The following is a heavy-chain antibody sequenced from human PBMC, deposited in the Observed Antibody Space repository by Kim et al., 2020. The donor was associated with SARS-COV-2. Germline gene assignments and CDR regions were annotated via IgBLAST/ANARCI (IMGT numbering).Heavy chain of an antibody. CDR1: GGSFSGYY. D-gene: IGHD4-17*01. CDR3: AREHGDYGGGWFDP. Sequence: SETLSLTCAVYGGSFSGYYWSWIRQPPGKGLEWIGEINHSGSTNYNPSLKSRVTISVDTSKNQFSLKLSSVTAADTAVYYCAREHGDYGGGWFDPWGQGTLVTVSS. V-gene: IGHV4-34*01. CDR2: INHSGST. J-gene: IGHJ5*02.